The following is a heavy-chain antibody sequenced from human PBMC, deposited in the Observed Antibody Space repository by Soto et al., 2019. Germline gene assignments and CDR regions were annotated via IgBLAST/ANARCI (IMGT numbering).Heavy chain of an antibody. CDR1: GYTFTSYD. Sequence: ASVKVSCKASGYTFTSYDINWVRQATGQGLEWMGWMNPNSGNTGYAQKFQGRVTMTRNTSISTANMELSSLRSEDTAVYYCAKEYSSSPFGYYYGMDVWGQGTTVTVSS. J-gene: IGHJ6*02. D-gene: IGHD6-6*01. CDR2: MNPNSGNT. CDR3: AKEYSSSPFGYYYGMDV. V-gene: IGHV1-8*01.